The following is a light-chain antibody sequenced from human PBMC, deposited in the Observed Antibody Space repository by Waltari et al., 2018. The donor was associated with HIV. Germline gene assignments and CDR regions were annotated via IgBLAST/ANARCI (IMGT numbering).Light chain of an antibody. V-gene: IGLV1-40*01. Sequence: QSVLTQPPSVSGAPGQRVTISCTGSSSNIGAGYDVHWYQQFPGPAPKLLIYGNRQRPSGIPARFSVSKSGASASLAVTGLQADDEADYYCQSYDSDLSGWVFGGGTKLTV. CDR3: QSYDSDLSGWV. J-gene: IGLJ3*02. CDR1: SSNIGAGYD. CDR2: GNR.